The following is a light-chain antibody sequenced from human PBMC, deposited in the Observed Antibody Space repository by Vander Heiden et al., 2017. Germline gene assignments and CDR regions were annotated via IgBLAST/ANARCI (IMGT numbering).Light chain of an antibody. V-gene: IGLV6-57*01. CDR2: EHY. CDR3: QSCDNNVQV. Sequence: FLLPQPLSFSGSPRKTLTISCTRSSGSSVRNYLQWFQQRVASSPTTVTFEHYQRPSGVPDRFSGSNDSSSNAAILTISGLQTEDEADYYCQSCDNNVQVFGGGTKLTVL. J-gene: IGLJ3*02. CDR1: SGSSVRNY.